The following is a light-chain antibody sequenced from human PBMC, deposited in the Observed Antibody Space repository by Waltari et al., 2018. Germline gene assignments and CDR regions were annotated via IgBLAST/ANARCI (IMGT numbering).Light chain of an antibody. V-gene: IGLV2-14*03. CDR2: DVT. Sequence: QSALTQPASVSGSPGQSITISGTGTSSDVGTYDYVSWYQQHPGKAPKLMIYDVTKRPSGIANRFSGSKSGNTASLTISGLQAEDEADYYCSSYTTSSTVYVFGTGTKVTVL. J-gene: IGLJ1*01. CDR3: SSYTTSSTVYV. CDR1: SSDVGTYDY.